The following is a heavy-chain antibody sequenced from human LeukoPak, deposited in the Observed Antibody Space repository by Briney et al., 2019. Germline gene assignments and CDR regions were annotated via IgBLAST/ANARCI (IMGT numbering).Heavy chain of an antibody. J-gene: IGHJ3*02. V-gene: IGHV3-21*01. CDR3: ARDRRQLLPDAFDI. D-gene: IGHD2-15*01. Sequence: GGSLRLSCAASGFIFSGDSMIWVRQAPGKGLEWVSSISSTGAYIYYADLLKGRFTISRDNSKNTLYLQMNSLRAEDTAVYYCARDRRQLLPDAFDIWGQGTMVTVSS. CDR1: GFIFSGDS. CDR2: ISSTGAYI.